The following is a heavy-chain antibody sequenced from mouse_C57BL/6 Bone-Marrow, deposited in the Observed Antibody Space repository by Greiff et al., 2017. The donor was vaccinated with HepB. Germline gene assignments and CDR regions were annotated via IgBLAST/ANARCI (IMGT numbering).Heavy chain of an antibody. V-gene: IGHV14-1*01. J-gene: IGHJ4*01. CDR1: GFNIKDYY. Sequence: VQLQQSGAELVRPGASVKLSCTASGFNIKDYYMHWVKQRPEQGLEWIGRIDPEDGDTEYAPKFQGKATMTADTSSNPAYLQLSSLTSEDTAVYYCTTTEYYYAMDYWGQGTSVTVSS. CDR2: IDPEDGDT. CDR3: TTTEYYYAMDY.